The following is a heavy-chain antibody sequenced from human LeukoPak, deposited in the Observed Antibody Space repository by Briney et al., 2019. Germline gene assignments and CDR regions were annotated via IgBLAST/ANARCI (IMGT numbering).Heavy chain of an antibody. D-gene: IGHD6-13*01. CDR2: ISGDGGST. V-gene: IGHV3-43*02. Sequence: PGGSLRLSCAASGFTFDDYAMHWVRQAPGKGLEWVSLISGDGGSTYYADSVKGRFTISRDNSKNSLYLQMNSLRTEDTALYYCVNGASGAAAGRGDFDYWGQGTLVTVSS. CDR1: GFTFDDYA. CDR3: VNGASGAAAGRGDFDY. J-gene: IGHJ4*02.